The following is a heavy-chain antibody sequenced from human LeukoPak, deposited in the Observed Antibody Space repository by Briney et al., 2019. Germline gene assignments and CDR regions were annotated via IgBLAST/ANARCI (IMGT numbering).Heavy chain of an antibody. D-gene: IGHD3-9*01. CDR3: ARSGLRYFDWLSHYIAY. CDR1: LLTFSSYA. CDR2: VSGSGGST. Sequence: GGSLRLSCAASLLTFSSYAMSWVRQAPGKGVEGVSGVSGSGGSTYYADSVKGRFTISRDNSKNTLYLQLNSLRAEDTAVYYCARSGLRYFDWLSHYIAYGSQGPLVTVSS. J-gene: IGHJ4*02. V-gene: IGHV3-23*01.